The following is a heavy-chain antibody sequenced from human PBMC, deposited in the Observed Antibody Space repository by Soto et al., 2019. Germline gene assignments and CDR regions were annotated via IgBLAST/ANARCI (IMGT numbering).Heavy chain of an antibody. D-gene: IGHD3-22*01. V-gene: IGHV1-18*04. J-gene: IGHJ4*02. CDR1: GYSFATYG. CDR3: ATEPIYYNDGSGYYPLGH. CDR2: ISAHNGDT. Sequence: ASVKVSCKASGYSFATYGFSWVRQAPGQGLECVGWISAHNGDTHYSQKFQGRVTLTADTSTNTGYMELRSLASDDTAVYFCATEPIYYNDGSGYYPLGHWGQGTLVTVS.